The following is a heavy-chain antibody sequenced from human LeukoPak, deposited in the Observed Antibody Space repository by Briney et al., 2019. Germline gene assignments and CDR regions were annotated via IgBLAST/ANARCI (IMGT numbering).Heavy chain of an antibody. CDR2: ISGSGGST. CDR1: GFTFSSYA. D-gene: IGHD3-22*01. CDR3: AKESGRSYYDSSGYYSFDY. J-gene: IGHJ4*02. V-gene: IGHV3-23*01. Sequence: PGGSLRLSCAASGFTFSSYAMSWVRQAPGKGLEWVSAISGSGGSTYYADSVKGRFTISRDNSKNTLYLQMNSLRAEDTAVYYCAKESGRSYYDSSGYYSFDYWGQGTLVTVSS.